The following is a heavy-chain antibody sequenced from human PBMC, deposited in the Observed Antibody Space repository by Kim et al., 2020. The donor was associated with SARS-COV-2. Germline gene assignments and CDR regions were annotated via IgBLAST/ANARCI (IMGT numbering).Heavy chain of an antibody. CDR2: ISSYSGQT. Sequence: ASVKVSCKTSGYTFTSNSVSWVRQAPGQGLEWMGWISSYSGQTNYAQKHQGRVTMTTDTSTSTAYMELRTLRSDETAVYFCARDRGQQLLTGVFGDWGQGSLVTVSS. V-gene: IGHV1-18*04. CDR3: ARDRGQQLLTGVFGD. CDR1: GYTFTSNS. J-gene: IGHJ4*02. D-gene: IGHD6-13*01.